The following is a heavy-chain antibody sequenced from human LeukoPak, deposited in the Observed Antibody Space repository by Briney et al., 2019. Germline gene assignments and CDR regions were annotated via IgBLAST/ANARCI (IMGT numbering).Heavy chain of an antibody. CDR1: GGSISSYY. J-gene: IGHJ4*02. Sequence: SETLSLTCTVSGGSISSYYWSWIRQPPGKGLEWIGYIYYSGSTNYNPSLKSRVTISVDTSKNQFSLKLSSVTAADTAVYYCARGVERSYADYWGQATLVTVSS. V-gene: IGHV4-59*08. CDR3: ARGVERSYADY. CDR2: IYYSGST. D-gene: IGHD1-26*01.